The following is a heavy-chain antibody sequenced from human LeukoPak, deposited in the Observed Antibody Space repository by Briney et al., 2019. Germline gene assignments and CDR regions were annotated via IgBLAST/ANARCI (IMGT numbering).Heavy chain of an antibody. CDR1: GYTFTGYY. CDR3: ARGSPPGRDSDWFDP. Sequence: VASVKVSCKASGYTFTGYYMHWVRQAPGQGLEWMGWINPNSGGTNYAQKFQGRVTMTRDTSISTAYMELSRLRSDDTAVYYCARGSPPGRDSDWFDPWGQGTLVTVSS. D-gene: IGHD2-2*01. CDR2: INPNSGGT. V-gene: IGHV1-2*02. J-gene: IGHJ5*02.